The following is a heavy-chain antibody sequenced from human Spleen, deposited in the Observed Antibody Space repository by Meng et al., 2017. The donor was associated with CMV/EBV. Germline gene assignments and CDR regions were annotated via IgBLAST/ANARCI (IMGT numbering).Heavy chain of an antibody. D-gene: IGHD3-10*01. V-gene: IGHV1-18*01. CDR1: GSTFTSYD. CDR2: ISAYCGNR. Sequence: ASVKVSCKTSGSTFTSYDITWVRQAPGQGLEWMGWISAYCGNRNYAQKFQGRVTMTTDTSTSTAYMELRSLRPDDTAVYYCAHSKAGGLYGMDVWGQGTTVTVSS. CDR3: AHSKAGGLYGMDV. J-gene: IGHJ6*02.